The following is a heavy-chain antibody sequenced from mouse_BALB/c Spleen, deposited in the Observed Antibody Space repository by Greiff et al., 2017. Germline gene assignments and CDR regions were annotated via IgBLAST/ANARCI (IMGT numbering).Heavy chain of an antibody. V-gene: IGHV1-67*01. CDR2: ISTYYGDA. D-gene: IGHD2-4*01. CDR3: ARGLRRLYYFDY. J-gene: IGHJ2*01. CDR1: GYTFTDYA. Sequence: QVQLQQSGPELVRPGVSVKISCKGSGYTFTDYAMHWVKQSHAKSLEWIGVISTYYGDASYNQKFKGKATMTVDKSSSTAYMELARLTSEDSAIYYCARGLRRLYYFDYWGQGTTLTVSS.